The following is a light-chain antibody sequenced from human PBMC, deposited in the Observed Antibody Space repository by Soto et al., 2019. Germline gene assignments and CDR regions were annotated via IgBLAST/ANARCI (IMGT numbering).Light chain of an antibody. V-gene: IGKV3-20*01. CDR1: QSVSSNY. Sequence: EIVLTQSPGTLSLSPGERATLSCRASQSVSSNYLAWYQQKPGQAPRLLIYGASSRATGIPDRFSGSGSGTDFTLTISRLEAEDFAVYYCQQYGGSSGTFGQGTKLEIQ. CDR3: QQYGGSSGT. CDR2: GAS. J-gene: IGKJ1*01.